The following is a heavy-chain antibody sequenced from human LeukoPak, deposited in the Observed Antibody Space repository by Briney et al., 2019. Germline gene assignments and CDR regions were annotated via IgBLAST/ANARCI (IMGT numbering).Heavy chain of an antibody. CDR2: ISVYNGNT. J-gene: IGHJ4*02. CDR1: GYTFTSYG. V-gene: IGHV1-18*01. D-gene: IGHD3-16*02. Sequence: ASVKVSCKASGYTFTSYGISWVRQAPGQGLEWMGWISVYNGNTNYAQKLQGRVTMTTDTSTSTAYMELRSLRSDDTAVYYCARTGRLRLGELSLYDYWGQGTLVTVSS. CDR3: ARTGRLRLGELSLYDY.